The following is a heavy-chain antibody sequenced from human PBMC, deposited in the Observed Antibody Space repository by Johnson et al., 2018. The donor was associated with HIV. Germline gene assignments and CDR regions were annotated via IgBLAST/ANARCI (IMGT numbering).Heavy chain of an antibody. V-gene: IGHV3-30*04. CDR1: GFTFSSYA. Sequence: QVQLVESGGGVVQPGRSLRLSCAASGFTFSSYAMHWVRQAPDKGLEWVAVISYDGSNKYYADSVKGRFTISRDNSKNTLYLQMNSLGAEDTAVYYCARGGQLVAFDIWGQGTMVTVSS. CDR3: ARGGQLVAFDI. D-gene: IGHD6-6*01. CDR2: ISYDGSNK. J-gene: IGHJ3*02.